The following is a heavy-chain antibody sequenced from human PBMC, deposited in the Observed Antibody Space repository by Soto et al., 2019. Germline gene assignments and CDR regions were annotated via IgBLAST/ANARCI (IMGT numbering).Heavy chain of an antibody. CDR1: GFTFSSYA. CDR2: ISGSGGST. J-gene: IGHJ4*02. Sequence: GGSLRLSCAASGFTFSSYAMSWVRQAPGKGLEWVSAISGSGGSTYYADSVKGRFTISRDNSKNTLYLQMNSLRAEDTAVYYCAKDIKAAISATIAVAGTPRYWGQGTLVTVSP. CDR3: AKDIKAAISATIAVAGTPRY. D-gene: IGHD6-19*01. V-gene: IGHV3-23*01.